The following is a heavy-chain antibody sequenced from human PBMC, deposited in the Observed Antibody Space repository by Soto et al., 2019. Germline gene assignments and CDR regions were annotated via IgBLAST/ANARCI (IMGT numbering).Heavy chain of an antibody. Sequence: SETLSLTCTVSGGSISSYYWSWIRQPPGKGLEWIGYIYNTGDNYNPSLISRASMSLDTSKNLFSLRLRSVTAADTAVYYCAGGDHWRLVDYWGRGNLVTVSS. D-gene: IGHD3-16*01. J-gene: IGHJ4*02. CDR3: AGGDHWRLVDY. CDR1: GGSISSYY. V-gene: IGHV4-59*01. CDR2: IYNTGD.